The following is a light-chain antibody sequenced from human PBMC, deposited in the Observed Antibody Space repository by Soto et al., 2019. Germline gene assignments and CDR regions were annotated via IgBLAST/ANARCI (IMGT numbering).Light chain of an antibody. CDR1: QGIGNW. Sequence: DIQMTQSPSSVSASVGDRVTITCRASQGIGNWLAWYQQKPGKAPKLMIYGATSLQSGVPSRFSGSGSATDFTLTISSLQPEDFATYYCQQTDSFPRTFGQGTKLEIK. CDR2: GAT. CDR3: QQTDSFPRT. J-gene: IGKJ2*01. V-gene: IGKV1-12*01.